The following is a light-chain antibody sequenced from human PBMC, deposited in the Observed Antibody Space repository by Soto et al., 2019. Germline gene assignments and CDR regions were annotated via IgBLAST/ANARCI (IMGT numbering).Light chain of an antibody. CDR3: HQYGTYPPT. CDR2: DAS. J-gene: IGKJ1*01. CDR1: QSVSTR. Sequence: TQSPSSLSASVGDRVTIICRASQSVSTRLAWYQQKPGLAPRLLIYDASNRATGIPDRFSGSGSGTDFTLTISRLEPEDFAVYYCHQYGTYPPTFGQGTKVDI. V-gene: IGKV3D-20*01.